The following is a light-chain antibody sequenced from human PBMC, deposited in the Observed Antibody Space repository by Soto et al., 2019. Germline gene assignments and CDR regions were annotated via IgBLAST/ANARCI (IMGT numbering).Light chain of an antibody. Sequence: DIQMTQSPSTLSASVGDRVSITCRASQNIDSGLAWYQQKPGKAPVLLIHEASSLEGGVPSRFSGSGSGTDFPPSIRSLQADCFCTYLFQQERTYSWTFGQGTRLEIK. V-gene: IGKV1-5*03. CDR1: QNIDSG. J-gene: IGKJ1*01. CDR3: QQERTYSWT. CDR2: EAS.